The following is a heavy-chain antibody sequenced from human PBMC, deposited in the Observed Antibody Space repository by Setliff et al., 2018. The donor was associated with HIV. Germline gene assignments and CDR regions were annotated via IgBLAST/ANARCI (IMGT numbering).Heavy chain of an antibody. J-gene: IGHJ6*03. Sequence: SETLSLTCTVSGGSISSYYWSWIRQPAGKGLEWIGYIYNTGSTYHSPSLESRVTISIDTSKNQFSLKLSSVTAADTAVYYCARETYYYDNPQYYYYYMDVWGKGTTVTVSS. CDR2: IYNTGST. V-gene: IGHV4-59*06. CDR3: ARETYYYDNPQYYYYYMDV. CDR1: GGSISSYY. D-gene: IGHD3-22*01.